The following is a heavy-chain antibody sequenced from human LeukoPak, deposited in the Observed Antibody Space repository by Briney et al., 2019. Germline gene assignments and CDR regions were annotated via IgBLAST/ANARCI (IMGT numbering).Heavy chain of an antibody. V-gene: IGHV5-51*01. CDR2: IYPGDSDT. Sequence: GESLKISCKGSGYSFTSYWIGWVRQMPGKGLEWMGIIYPGDSDTRYSPSFQGQVTISADKSISTVYLQWSSLKASDTAMYYCAKTYYYDSSGYKDPYYFDYWGQGTLVTVSS. CDR3: AKTYYYDSSGYKDPYYFDY. D-gene: IGHD3-22*01. CDR1: GYSFTSYW. J-gene: IGHJ4*02.